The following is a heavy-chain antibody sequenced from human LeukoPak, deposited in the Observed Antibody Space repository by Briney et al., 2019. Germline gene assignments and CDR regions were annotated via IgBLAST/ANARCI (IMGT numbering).Heavy chain of an antibody. V-gene: IGHV1-18*01. CDR2: ISAYNGNT. J-gene: IGHJ4*02. Sequence: GASVKVSCKASGYTFTSYGISWVRQAPGQGLEWMGWISAYNGNTNYAQKLQGRVTMTTDTSTSTAYMELRSLRSDDTAVYYCARDTSIRSYNYYDSSGLLVWGQGTLVTVSS. CDR3: ARDTSIRSYNYYDSSGLLV. D-gene: IGHD3-22*01. CDR1: GYTFTSYG.